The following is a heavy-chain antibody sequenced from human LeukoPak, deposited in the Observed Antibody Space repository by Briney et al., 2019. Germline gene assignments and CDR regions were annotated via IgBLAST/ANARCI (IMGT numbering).Heavy chain of an antibody. V-gene: IGHV4-59*01. CDR1: GGSISSYY. Sequence: SETLSLTCTVSGGSISSYYWSWIRQPPGKGLEWIGYIYYSGSTNYNPSLKSRVTISVDTSKNQFSLKLSSVTAADTAVYYCARVAWSSSYPYYFDYWGQGTLVAVSS. J-gene: IGHJ4*02. D-gene: IGHD6-6*01. CDR2: IYYSGST. CDR3: ARVAWSSSYPYYFDY.